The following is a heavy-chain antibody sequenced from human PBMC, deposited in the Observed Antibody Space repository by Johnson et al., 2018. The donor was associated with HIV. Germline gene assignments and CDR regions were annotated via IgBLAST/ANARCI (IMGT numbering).Heavy chain of an antibody. CDR2: ISITGNTI. CDR3: ARDTWDLQDDDAFDI. V-gene: IGHV3-48*04. D-gene: IGHD1-26*01. J-gene: IGHJ3*02. Sequence: VQLVESGGGVVQPGGSLRLSCAASGFTFRSYCMHWVRQAPGKGLEWISYISITGNTIYYADSVKGRLTISRDNAKNSLYLQMNSLRVEDTALYYCARDTWDLQDDDAFDIWGQGTMVTVSS. CDR1: GFTFRSYC.